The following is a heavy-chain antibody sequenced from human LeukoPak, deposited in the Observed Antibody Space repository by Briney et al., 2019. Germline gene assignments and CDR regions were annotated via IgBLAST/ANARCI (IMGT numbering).Heavy chain of an antibody. CDR3: ARDSYYYDSSGYYLSSFDY. Sequence: GGSLRLSCAASGFTFDDYGMSWVRQAPGKGLEWVSGINWNGGSTGYADSVKGRFTISRDNAENSLYLQMNSLRAEDTALYYCARDSYYYDSSGYYLSSFDYWGQGTLVTVSS. CDR1: GFTFDDYG. D-gene: IGHD3-22*01. V-gene: IGHV3-20*04. J-gene: IGHJ4*02. CDR2: INWNGGST.